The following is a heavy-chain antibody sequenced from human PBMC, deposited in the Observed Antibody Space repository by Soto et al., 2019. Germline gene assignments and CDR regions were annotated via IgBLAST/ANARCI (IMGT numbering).Heavy chain of an antibody. V-gene: IGHV3-30*18. Sequence: QVQLVESGGGVVQPGRSLRLSCAASGFTFSSYGMHWVRQAPGKGLEWVAVISYDGSNKYYADSVKGRFTISRDNSKNTLYLHMNRLRAEDMAVYYCAKDRDDYSDYRGPYYAGMDVWGQGTTVTVSS. D-gene: IGHD4-17*01. J-gene: IGHJ6*02. CDR1: GFTFSSYG. CDR2: ISYDGSNK. CDR3: AKDRDDYSDYRGPYYAGMDV.